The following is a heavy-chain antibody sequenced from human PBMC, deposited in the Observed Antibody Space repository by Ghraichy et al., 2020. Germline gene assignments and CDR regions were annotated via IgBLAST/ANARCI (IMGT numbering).Heavy chain of an antibody. Sequence: SETLSLTCTVSGGSISTSRHYWGWIRQPPGKGLEWIGTIYYSGSTYYNPSLKSRVTISVDTAKNQFPLKLRAVTAADTAVYYCARHDYCSGVGCLLSYYSNGMDVWGQGTTVTVSS. CDR1: GGSISTSRHY. CDR2: IYYSGST. CDR3: ARHDYCSGVGCLLSYYSNGMDV. D-gene: IGHD2-15*01. J-gene: IGHJ6*02. V-gene: IGHV4-39*01.